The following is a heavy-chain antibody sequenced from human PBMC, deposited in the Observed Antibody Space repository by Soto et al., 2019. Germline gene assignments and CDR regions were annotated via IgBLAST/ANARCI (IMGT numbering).Heavy chain of an antibody. CDR3: ARIGVGVVIVDYYYYMDV. V-gene: IGHV3-7*01. CDR2: IKQDGSGK. CDR1: GFTFSSYW. D-gene: IGHD3-3*01. Sequence: GGPLRLSCAASGFTFSSYWMSWVRQAPGKGLEWVANIKQDGSGKYYVDSVKGRFTISRDNAKNSLYLQMNSLRAEDTAVYYCARIGVGVVIVDYYYYMDVWGKGTTVTVSS. J-gene: IGHJ6*03.